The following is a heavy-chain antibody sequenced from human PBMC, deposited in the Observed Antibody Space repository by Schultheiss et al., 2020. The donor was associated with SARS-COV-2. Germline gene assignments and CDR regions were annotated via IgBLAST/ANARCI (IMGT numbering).Heavy chain of an antibody. V-gene: IGHV3-23*01. CDR1: GFTFSSYA. D-gene: IGHD5-18*01. Sequence: GGSLRLSCAASGFTFSSYAMSWVRQAPGKGLEWVSAISGSGGSTYYADSVKGRFTISRDNSKNTLYLQMNSLRAEDTAVYYCAKVYSTAKVRTAAFDIWGQGTMVTVSS. CDR2: ISGSGGST. J-gene: IGHJ3*02. CDR3: AKVYSTAKVRTAAFDI.